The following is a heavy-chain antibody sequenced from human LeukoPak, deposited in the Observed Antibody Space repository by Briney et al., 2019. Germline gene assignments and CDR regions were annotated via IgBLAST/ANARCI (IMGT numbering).Heavy chain of an antibody. CDR2: IYHSGSN. Sequence: PSETLSLTCTVSGYSISSGYYWGWIRQPPGKGLEWIGSIYHSGSNYYNPSLKSRVTISVDTSKNQFSLKLSSVTAADTAVYYCTRGSIAYYYMDVWGKGTTVTISS. J-gene: IGHJ6*03. CDR1: GYSISSGYY. CDR3: TRGSIAYYYMDV. D-gene: IGHD3-22*01. V-gene: IGHV4-38-2*02.